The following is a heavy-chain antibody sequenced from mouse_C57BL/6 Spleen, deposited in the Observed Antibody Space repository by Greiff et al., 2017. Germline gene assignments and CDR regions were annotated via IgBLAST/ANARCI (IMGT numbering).Heavy chain of an antibody. D-gene: IGHD1-1*01. J-gene: IGHJ1*03. CDR3: APSRSTVEWYFDV. CDR2: ISYDGSN. Sequence: EVKLMESGPGLVKPSQSLSLTCSVTGYSITSGYYWNWIRQFPGNKLEWMGYISYDGSNNYNPSLKNRISITRDTSKNQFFLKLNSVTTEDTATYYCAPSRSTVEWYFDVWGTGTTVTVSS. CDR1: GYSITSGYY. V-gene: IGHV3-6*01.